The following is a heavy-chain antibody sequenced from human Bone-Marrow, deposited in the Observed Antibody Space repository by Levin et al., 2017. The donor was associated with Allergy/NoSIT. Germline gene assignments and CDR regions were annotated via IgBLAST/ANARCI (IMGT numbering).Heavy chain of an antibody. Sequence: WGSLRLSCAASGFTFSSYAMNWVRQAPGKGLEWVSEISGSGGSTYYADSVKGRFTISRDNSKNTLYLQMSSLRGEDTAVYHCAGGNYHDSSGYYYPKIDYWGQGTRVTVSS. CDR3: AGGNYHDSSGYYYPKIDY. V-gene: IGHV3-23*01. D-gene: IGHD3-22*01. J-gene: IGHJ4*02. CDR2: ISGSGGST. CDR1: GFTFSSYA.